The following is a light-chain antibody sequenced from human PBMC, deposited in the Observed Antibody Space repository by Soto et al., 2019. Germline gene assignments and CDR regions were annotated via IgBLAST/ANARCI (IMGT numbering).Light chain of an antibody. CDR2: DAS. CDR1: QSVSSY. J-gene: IGKJ5*01. V-gene: IGKV3-11*01. Sequence: EIVLTQSPATLSLSPGARATLSCRASQSVSSYLAWYQQKPGQAPRLLIYDASNSATGIPARFSGSGSGTDFTLTISSLEPEDFAVYYCQQRSNWQDTFGQGTRLEIK. CDR3: QQRSNWQDT.